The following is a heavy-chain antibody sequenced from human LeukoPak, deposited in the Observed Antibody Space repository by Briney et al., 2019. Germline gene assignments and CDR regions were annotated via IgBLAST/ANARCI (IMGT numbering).Heavy chain of an antibody. CDR3: ARDLGKWEPQDY. Sequence: GGSLRLSCAASGFTFSNYWMSWVRQAPGKGLEWVANIKQDGSERIYEDSLKGRFTTSRDNAKSSLYLEMNSLRAEDTAVYYCARDLGKWEPQDYWGQGTLVTVSS. J-gene: IGHJ4*02. CDR2: IKQDGSER. D-gene: IGHD1-26*01. V-gene: IGHV3-7*01. CDR1: GFTFSNYW.